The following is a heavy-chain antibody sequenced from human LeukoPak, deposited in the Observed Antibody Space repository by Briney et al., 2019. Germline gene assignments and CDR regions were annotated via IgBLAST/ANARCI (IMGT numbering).Heavy chain of an antibody. Sequence: GGSLRLSCAGSGFSFDNYVIHWVRQAPGKGLEWVSGISWNSGSIVYADSVKGRFTISRDNAKNSLYLQMSTLRAEDTALYYCAKDDTPGGNWYFDLWGRGTLVTVSS. CDR3: AKDDTPGGNWYFDL. CDR1: GFSFDNYV. J-gene: IGHJ2*01. V-gene: IGHV3-9*01. D-gene: IGHD3-16*01. CDR2: ISWNSGSI.